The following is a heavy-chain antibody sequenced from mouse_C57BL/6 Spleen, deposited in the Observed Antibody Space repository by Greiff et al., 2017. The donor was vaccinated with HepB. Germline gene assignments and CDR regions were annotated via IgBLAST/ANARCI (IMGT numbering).Heavy chain of an antibody. CDR1: GFTFSSYA. V-gene: IGHV5-4*01. D-gene: IGHD1-1*01. J-gene: IGHJ2*01. Sequence: EVQRVESGGGLVKPGGSLKLSCAASGFTFSSYAMSWVRQTPEKRLEWVATISDGGSYTYYPDNVKGRFTISRDNAKNNLYLQMSHLKSEDTAMYYCARDSTVVERDFDYWGQGTTLTVSS. CDR2: ISDGGSYT. CDR3: ARDSTVVERDFDY.